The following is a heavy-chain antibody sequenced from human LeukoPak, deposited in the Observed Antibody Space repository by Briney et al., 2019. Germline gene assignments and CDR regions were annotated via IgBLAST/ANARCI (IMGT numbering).Heavy chain of an antibody. CDR3: ARVTAAYSVFYYYMDV. J-gene: IGHJ6*03. V-gene: IGHV4-59*12. CDR2: IYYSGST. Sequence: PSETLSLTCTVSGGSISSYYWSWIRQPPGKGLEWIGYIYYSGSTNYNPSLKSRVTISVDTSKNQFSLRLSSVTAADTAVYYCARVTAAYSVFYYYMDVWGKGTTVTVSS. D-gene: IGHD2-2*01. CDR1: GGSISSYY.